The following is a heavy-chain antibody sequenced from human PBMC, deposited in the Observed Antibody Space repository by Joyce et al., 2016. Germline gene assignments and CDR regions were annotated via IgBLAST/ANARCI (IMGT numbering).Heavy chain of an antibody. J-gene: IGHJ4*02. CDR1: GYRFTNYW. Sequence: EVQLVQSGAEVKKPGDSLRISCKGSGYRFTNYWITWVRQMPGKGLEWIGRIDPVDSQTNYSPSLQGHVTISADKSINTAYLQWSNLKASDTAMYYCAIYNLYYYDTSGWGQGTLVTVSS. D-gene: IGHD3-22*01. CDR2: IDPVDSQT. V-gene: IGHV5-10-1*03. CDR3: AIYNLYYYDTSG.